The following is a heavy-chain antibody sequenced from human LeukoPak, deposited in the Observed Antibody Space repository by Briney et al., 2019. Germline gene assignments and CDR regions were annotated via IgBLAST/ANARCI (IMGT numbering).Heavy chain of an antibody. V-gene: IGHV4-39*07. J-gene: IGHJ4*02. Sequence: PSETLSLTCTVSGDSLTSGSYYWGWIRQTPGKGLEWIGNIYSDGTTSYNPSVKSRVTMSVDTSKNQFSLKLNSVTAADTAVYYCGRDSGFWLYWGQGILVTVSS. CDR2: IYSDGTT. D-gene: IGHD3-22*01. CDR1: GDSLTSGSYY. CDR3: GRDSGFWLY.